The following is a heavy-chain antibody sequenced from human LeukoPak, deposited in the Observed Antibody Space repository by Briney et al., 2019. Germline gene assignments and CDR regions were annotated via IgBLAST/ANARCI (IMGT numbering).Heavy chain of an antibody. Sequence: SGPTLVKPTQTLTLTCTFSGFSLSTSGVGVGWIRQPPGKALEWLALIYWNDDKRYSPSLKSRLTITKDTSKNQVVLTMTNMDPVDAATYYCAHKYDILTGYLGWFDPWGQGTLVTVSS. CDR2: IYWNDDK. J-gene: IGHJ5*02. CDR1: GFSLSTSGVG. V-gene: IGHV2-5*01. CDR3: AHKYDILTGYLGWFDP. D-gene: IGHD3-9*01.